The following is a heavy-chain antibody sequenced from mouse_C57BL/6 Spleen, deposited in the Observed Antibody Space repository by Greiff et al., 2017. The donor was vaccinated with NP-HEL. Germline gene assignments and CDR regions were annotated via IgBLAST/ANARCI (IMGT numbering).Heavy chain of an antibody. CDR2: IYPGSGST. V-gene: IGHV1-55*01. CDR3: AKCDYYGSSYYAMDD. D-gene: IGHD1-1*01. Sequence: QVQLQQPGAELVKPGASVKMSCKASGYTFTSYWITWVKQRPGQGLEWIGDIYPGSGSTNYNGKFKGKATLTADKSSSTAYMQLSSLTSEDSAVYFCAKCDYYGSSYYAMDDGGQGTSVAVSS. CDR1: GYTFTSYW. J-gene: IGHJ4*01.